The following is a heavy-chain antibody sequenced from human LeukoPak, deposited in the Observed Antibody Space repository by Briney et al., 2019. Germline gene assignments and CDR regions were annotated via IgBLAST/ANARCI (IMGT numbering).Heavy chain of an antibody. CDR3: TTEAPVDSSGYFDY. J-gene: IGHJ4*02. D-gene: IGHD3-22*01. CDR1: GFTFSNAW. V-gene: IGHV3-15*01. Sequence: GGSLRLSCAASGFTFSNAWMSWVRQAPGKGLEWVGRIKSKTDGGTTDYAAPVKGRFTISRDDSKNTLYLQMNSLKTEDTAVYYCTTEAPVDSSGYFDYWGQGTLVTVSS. CDR2: IKSKTDGGTT.